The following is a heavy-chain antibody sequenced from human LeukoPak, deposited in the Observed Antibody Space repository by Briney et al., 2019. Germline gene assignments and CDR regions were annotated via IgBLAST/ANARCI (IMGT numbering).Heavy chain of an antibody. CDR3: ARGGGSCYSDY. V-gene: IGHV1-69*04. D-gene: IGHD2-15*01. CDR2: IIPILGIA. Sequence: ASVKVSCKASGGTFSSYAISWVRQAPGQGLEWMGRIIPILGIANYAQKFQGRVTITADKSTSTAYMELSSLRSEDTAVYYCARGGGSCYSDYWGQGTLVTVSS. J-gene: IGHJ4*02. CDR1: GGTFSSYA.